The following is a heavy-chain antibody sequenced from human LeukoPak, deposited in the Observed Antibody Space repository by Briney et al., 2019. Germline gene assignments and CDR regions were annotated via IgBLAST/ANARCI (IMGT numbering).Heavy chain of an antibody. J-gene: IGHJ6*02. CDR3: ARGPLSSGWYHYGMGV. D-gene: IGHD6-19*01. CDR2: IYPGDSDT. V-gene: IGHV5-51*01. Sequence: GESLKISCKGSGYSLTSYWIGWVRQMPGKGLEWMGIIYPGDSDTRYSPSFQGQVTISADKSISTAYLQWSSLKASDTAMYYCARGPLSSGWYHYGMGVWGQGTTVTVSS. CDR1: GYSLTSYW.